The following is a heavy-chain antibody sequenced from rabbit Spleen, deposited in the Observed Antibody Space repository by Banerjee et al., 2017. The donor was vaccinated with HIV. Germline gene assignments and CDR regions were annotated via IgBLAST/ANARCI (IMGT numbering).Heavy chain of an antibody. CDR3: AREYYGYGYPTDNTGL. Sequence: QEQLVESGGDLVQPGASLTLTCKASGFSFSSGYYMCWVRQAPGKGLEWIACIVSGDATTYYASWAKGRFTISKTSSTTVTLQMTSLTAADTATYFCAREYYGYGYPTDNTGLWGQGTLVTVS. J-gene: IGHJ3*01. V-gene: IGHV1S45*01. CDR2: IVSGDATT. D-gene: IGHD6-1*01. CDR1: GFSFSSGYY.